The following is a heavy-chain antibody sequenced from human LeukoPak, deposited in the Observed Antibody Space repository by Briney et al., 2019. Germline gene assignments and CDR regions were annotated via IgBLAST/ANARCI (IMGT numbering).Heavy chain of an antibody. D-gene: IGHD1-7*01. CDR3: AREITAGTTRGPYYYGMDV. Sequence: GGSLRLSCAASGFTFSSYWMSWVRQAPGKGLEWVANIKQDGSEKYYVDSVKGRFTISRDNAKNSLYLQMNSLRAEDTAVYYCAREITAGTTRGPYYYGMDVWGQGTTVTASS. CDR2: IKQDGSEK. CDR1: GFTFSSYW. J-gene: IGHJ6*02. V-gene: IGHV3-7*01.